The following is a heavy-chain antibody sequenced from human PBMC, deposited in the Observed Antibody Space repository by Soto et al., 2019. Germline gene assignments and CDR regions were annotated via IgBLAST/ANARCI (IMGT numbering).Heavy chain of an antibody. V-gene: IGHV1-69*05. J-gene: IGHJ6*02. Sequence: QVQLVQSGAEVKKPGSSVKVSCKASGGTFSTYAISWVRQAPGQGLEWMGGIIPMFDTANYTQKSKGRVTINSDDSMSIAYMELSNLRSEDTAVYYCARGDYGGNAYDGMDVWGQGTKVTASS. D-gene: IGHD4-17*01. CDR1: GGTFSTYA. CDR3: ARGDYGGNAYDGMDV. CDR2: IIPMFDTA.